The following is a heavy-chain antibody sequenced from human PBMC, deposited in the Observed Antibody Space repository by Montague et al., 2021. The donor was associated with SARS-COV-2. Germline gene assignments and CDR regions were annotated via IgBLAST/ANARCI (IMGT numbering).Heavy chain of an antibody. CDR3: VREGGSMTFDY. Sequence: TLSLTCTVSGASISNPTYSWGWIRQPAGKELEWIGRMFTSGSTTYNPSLKSRVTISVDTSKNQVSLRLNSVTAADTAVYYCVREGGSMTFDYWGQGILVTVSS. CDR2: MFTSGST. D-gene: IGHD1-26*01. J-gene: IGHJ4*02. V-gene: IGHV4-61*02. CDR1: GASISNPTYS.